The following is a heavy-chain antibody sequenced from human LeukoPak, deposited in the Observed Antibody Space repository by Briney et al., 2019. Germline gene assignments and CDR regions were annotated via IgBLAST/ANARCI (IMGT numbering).Heavy chain of an antibody. CDR2: IRSDGSDK. CDR1: GFTFSSYG. CDR3: AKDQGLRGEEVWDY. Sequence: GGSLRLSCVASGFTFSSYGMHWVRQAPGNGLEWVTFIRSDGSDKYYADSVKGRSTISRDNSKNTVYLQMNSLRVEDTAVYYCAKDQGLRGEEVWDYWGQGTLVTVSS. J-gene: IGHJ4*02. D-gene: IGHD3-16*01. V-gene: IGHV3-30*02.